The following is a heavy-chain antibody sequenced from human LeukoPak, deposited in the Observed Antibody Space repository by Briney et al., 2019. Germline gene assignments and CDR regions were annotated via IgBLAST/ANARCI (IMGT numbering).Heavy chain of an antibody. CDR3: ARGIYWFDP. J-gene: IGHJ5*02. V-gene: IGHV4-38-2*02. Sequence: SETLSLTCTVSGYSISSGYYWGWIRQPPGKGLEWIGSIYHSGSTFYNPSLKSRVTISVDTSKNQFSLKLSSVTAADTAVYYCARGIYWFDPWGQGTLVTVSS. CDR2: IYHSGST. CDR1: GYSISSGYY.